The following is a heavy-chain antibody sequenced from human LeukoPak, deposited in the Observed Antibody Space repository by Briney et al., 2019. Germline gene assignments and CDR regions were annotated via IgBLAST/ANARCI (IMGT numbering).Heavy chain of an antibody. J-gene: IGHJ4*02. CDR3: ARVRGVTTTDY. CDR2: INHSGST. Sequence: SETLSLTCAVYGGSFSGYYWSWIRQPPGKGLEWIGEINHSGSTNYNPSLESRVTISVDTSKNQFSLKLSSVTAADTAVYYCARVRGVTTTDYWGQGTLVTVSS. V-gene: IGHV4-34*01. D-gene: IGHD3-10*01. CDR1: GGSFSGYY.